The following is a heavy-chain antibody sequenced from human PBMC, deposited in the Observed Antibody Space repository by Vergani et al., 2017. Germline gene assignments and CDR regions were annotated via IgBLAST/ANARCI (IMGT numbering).Heavy chain of an antibody. D-gene: IGHD4-23*01. Sequence: QVELVQSGAEVKKPGASVKVSCKASGYTFTGYYMHWVRQAPGQGLEWMGRINPNSGGKNYAQKFQGRVTMTRDTSISTAYMELSRLRSDDTAVYYCARVRATTVVTPFDYWGQGTLVTVSS. CDR3: ARVRATTVVTPFDY. V-gene: IGHV1-2*06. CDR2: INPNSGGK. CDR1: GYTFTGYY. J-gene: IGHJ4*02.